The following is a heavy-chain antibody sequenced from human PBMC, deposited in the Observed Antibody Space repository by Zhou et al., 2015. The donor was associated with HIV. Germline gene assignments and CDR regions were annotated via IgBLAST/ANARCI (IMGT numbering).Heavy chain of an antibody. CDR3: ARAGGYGSGSYRYYYYGMDV. D-gene: IGHD3-10*01. J-gene: IGHJ6*02. V-gene: IGHV1-46*01. Sequence: QVQLVQSGAEVKKPGASVKVSCKASGYTFTSYYMHWVRQAPGQGLEWMGIINPSGGSTSYAQKFQGRVTMTRDTSTSTVYMELSSLRSEDTAVYYCARAGGYGSGSYRYYYYGMDVWGQGTTVTVSS. CDR1: GYTFTSYY. CDR2: INPSGGST.